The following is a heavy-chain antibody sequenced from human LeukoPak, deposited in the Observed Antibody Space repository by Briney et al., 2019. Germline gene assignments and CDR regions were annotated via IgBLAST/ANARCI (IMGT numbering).Heavy chain of an antibody. J-gene: IGHJ5*02. D-gene: IGHD2-15*01. CDR2: IWYDGSEK. CDR3: ARSRGGWFDP. CDR1: GFIFSNND. Sequence: GGSLRLSCEASGFIFSNNDMYWVRRAPGKGLEWVAGIWYDGSEKNYAESVKGRFTISRDNSKNTVFLQMDSLRVDDTAMYYCARSRGGWFDPWGQGTLVIVSS. V-gene: IGHV3-33*07.